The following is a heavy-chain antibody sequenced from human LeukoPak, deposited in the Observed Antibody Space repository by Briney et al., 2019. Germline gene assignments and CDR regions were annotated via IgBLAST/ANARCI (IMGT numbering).Heavy chain of an antibody. J-gene: IGHJ4*02. D-gene: IGHD6-6*01. V-gene: IGHV4-59*11. Sequence: KSSETLSLTCTVSGGSIRSHCWSWVRQPPGKGLEWIGYIYFSGSTNYNPSLKSRVTISMGTSENQFSLKLSSVTAADTAVYYCARGAAPHYSDCWGQGTLVTVSS. CDR2: IYFSGST. CDR1: GGSIRSHC. CDR3: ARGAAPHYSDC.